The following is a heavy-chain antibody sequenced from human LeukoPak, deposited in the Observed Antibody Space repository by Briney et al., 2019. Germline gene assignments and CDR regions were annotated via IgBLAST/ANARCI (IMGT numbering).Heavy chain of an antibody. CDR1: GFTVSNNY. CDR2: LYRGGDT. Sequence: PGGSLRLSCAASGFTVSNNYMSWVRQAPGKGLEWVSVLYRGGDTYYADSVKGRFTISRDNSKNTLYLQMNSLRAEDTAVYYCAKELQSDYYFDYWGQGTLVTVSS. J-gene: IGHJ4*02. CDR3: AKELQSDYYFDY. V-gene: IGHV3-53*01. D-gene: IGHD4-11*01.